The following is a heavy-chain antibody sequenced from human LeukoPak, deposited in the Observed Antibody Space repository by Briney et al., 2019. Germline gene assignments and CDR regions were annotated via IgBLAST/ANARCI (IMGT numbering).Heavy chain of an antibody. CDR1: GYTFISHG. D-gene: IGHD1-1*01. J-gene: IGHJ4*02. CDR3: ARGGQLDY. V-gene: IGHV1-18*01. Sequence: ASVKVSCQASGYTFISHGISWVRQAPGQGLEWMGWTTVYNGKTNNAQKFQDRVTMTTDTSTSTTYMEMGSLRSDDRAVYYCARGGQLDYWGQGTLVTVSS. CDR2: TTVYNGKT.